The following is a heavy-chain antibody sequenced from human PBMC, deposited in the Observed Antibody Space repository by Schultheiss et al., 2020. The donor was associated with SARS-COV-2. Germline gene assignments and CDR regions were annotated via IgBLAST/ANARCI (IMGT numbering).Heavy chain of an antibody. CDR1: GGSISSSSYY. CDR2: IYYSGST. Sequence: SETLSLTCTVSGGSISSSSYYWGWIRQPPGKGLEWIGYIYYSGSTYYNPSLKSRVTISVDTSKNQFSLKLSSVTAADTAVYYCARDRAYSSSWYYYGMDVWGQGTTVTVSS. D-gene: IGHD6-13*01. J-gene: IGHJ6*02. V-gene: IGHV4-31*03. CDR3: ARDRAYSSSWYYYGMDV.